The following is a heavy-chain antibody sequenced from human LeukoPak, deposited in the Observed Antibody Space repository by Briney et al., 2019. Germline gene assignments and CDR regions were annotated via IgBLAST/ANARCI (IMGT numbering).Heavy chain of an antibody. CDR2: ISYDGSNK. Sequence: PGGTLRLSCAASGFTFSSYGMHWVPQAPAKGLEWVAVISYDGSNKYYADSVKGRFTISRDNSKNTLYLQMNSLRAEDTAVYYCAKDPTKQWLVPDFDYWGQGTLVTVSS. J-gene: IGHJ4*02. CDR3: AKDPTKQWLVPDFDY. D-gene: IGHD6-19*01. V-gene: IGHV3-30*18. CDR1: GFTFSSYG.